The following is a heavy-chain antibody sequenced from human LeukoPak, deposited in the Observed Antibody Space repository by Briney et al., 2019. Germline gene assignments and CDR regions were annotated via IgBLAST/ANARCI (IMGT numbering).Heavy chain of an antibody. Sequence: SETLSLTCAVYGGSFSGYYWSWIRQPPGKGLEWIGEINHSGSTNYNPSLRSRVTISVDTSKNQFSLKLSSVTAADTAVYYCARGVVRGVIYYGMDVWGQGTTVTVSS. V-gene: IGHV4-34*01. J-gene: IGHJ6*02. CDR2: INHSGST. CDR3: ARGVVRGVIYYGMDV. D-gene: IGHD3-10*01. CDR1: GGSFSGYY.